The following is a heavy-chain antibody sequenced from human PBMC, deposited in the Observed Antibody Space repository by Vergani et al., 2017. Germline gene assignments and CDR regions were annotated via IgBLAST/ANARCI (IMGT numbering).Heavy chain of an antibody. Sequence: QVQLVQSGSELKKPGASVKISCKASNYNFTYQAIHWVRQAPGQGLEWMGLINTRTGDPKFAQGFSGRFVFSLNTPVTTAHLQISSLKAEDTAIYYCARMRRSGLDFWGQGTLVTVSS. CDR3: ARMRRSGLDF. V-gene: IGHV7-4-1*02. J-gene: IGHJ4*02. CDR1: NYNFTYQA. D-gene: IGHD1-14*01. CDR2: INTRTGDP.